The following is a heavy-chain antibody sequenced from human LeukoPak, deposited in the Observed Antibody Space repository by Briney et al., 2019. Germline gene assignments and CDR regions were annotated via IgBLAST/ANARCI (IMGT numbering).Heavy chain of an antibody. CDR2: ISGSSTTI. CDR1: GFTFSSYS. J-gene: IGHJ6*04. V-gene: IGHV3-48*04. CDR3: AELGITMIGGV. D-gene: IGHD3-10*02. Sequence: GGSLRLSCAGSGFTFSSYSMNWVRQAPGKGLAWVSYISGSSTTIYYADSVEGRFTISRDNAKNSLYLQMNSLRAEDTDVYYCAELGITMIGGVWGKGTTVTISS.